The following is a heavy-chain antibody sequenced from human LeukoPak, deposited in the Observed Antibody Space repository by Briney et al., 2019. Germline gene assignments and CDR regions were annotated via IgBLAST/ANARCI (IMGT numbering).Heavy chain of an antibody. CDR1: GGSFSGYY. CDR3: ARGTGYSSSWYDY. CDR2: INHSGST. D-gene: IGHD6-13*01. V-gene: IGHV4-34*01. J-gene: IGHJ4*02. Sequence: SETLSLTCAVYGGSFSGYYWSWIRQPPGKGLGWIGEINHSGSTNYNPSLKSRVTISVDTSKNQFSLKLSSVTAADTAVYYCARGTGYSSSWYDYWGQGTLVTVSS.